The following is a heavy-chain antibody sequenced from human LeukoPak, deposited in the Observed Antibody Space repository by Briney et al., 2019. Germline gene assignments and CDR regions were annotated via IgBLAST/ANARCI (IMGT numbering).Heavy chain of an antibody. Sequence: ASVKVPCKASGGTFSSYAISWVRQAPGQGLEWMGRIIPIFGTANYAQKFQGRVTITTDESTSTAYMELSSLRSEDTAVYYCARDRDYGDYLRAFDIWGQGTMVTVSS. CDR3: ARDRDYGDYLRAFDI. CDR2: IIPIFGTA. D-gene: IGHD4-17*01. CDR1: GGTFSSYA. V-gene: IGHV1-69*05. J-gene: IGHJ3*02.